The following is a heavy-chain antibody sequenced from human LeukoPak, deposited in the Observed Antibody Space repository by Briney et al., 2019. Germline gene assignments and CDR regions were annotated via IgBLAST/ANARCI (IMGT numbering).Heavy chain of an antibody. V-gene: IGHV3-30*02. CDR2: IRYDGSNK. Sequence: PGGSLRLSCAASGFTFSSYGMHWVRQAPGKGLEWVAFIRYDGSNKYYADSVKGRFTISRDNAKNSLYLQMNSLRAEDTAVYYCARSGIVGAISAFDIWGQGTMVTVSS. J-gene: IGHJ3*02. CDR3: ARSGIVGAISAFDI. D-gene: IGHD1-26*01. CDR1: GFTFSSYG.